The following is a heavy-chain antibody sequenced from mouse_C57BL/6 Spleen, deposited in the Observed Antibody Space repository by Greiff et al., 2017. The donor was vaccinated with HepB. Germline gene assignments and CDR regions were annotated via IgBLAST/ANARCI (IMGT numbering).Heavy chain of an antibody. Sequence: VQLQQPGAELVKPGASVKLSCKASGFTFTSYWMQWVQQRPGQGLEWIGEIDPSDSYTNYNHKFKGKATLTVDPSSSSAYMQLSRLTSEDSAVYYGASCTTVVATCFDYWGQGTPLTVSS. CDR2: IDPSDSYT. V-gene: IGHV1-50*01. J-gene: IGHJ2*01. CDR1: GFTFTSYW. CDR3: ASCTTVVATCFDY. D-gene: IGHD1-1*01.